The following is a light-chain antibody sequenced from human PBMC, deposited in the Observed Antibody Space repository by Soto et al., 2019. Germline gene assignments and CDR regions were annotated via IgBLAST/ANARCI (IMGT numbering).Light chain of an antibody. V-gene: IGKV1-5*01. CDR1: QSISSW. Sequence: DIQMTQSPSTLSASVGDRVTITCRASQSISSWLAWYQQKPGKAPKLLIYDATSLESGVPSRFSGSGSGTEVTLTISSLQPDDFATYYCQQYNSYPLTFGGGTKVEIK. CDR3: QQYNSYPLT. CDR2: DAT. J-gene: IGKJ4*01.